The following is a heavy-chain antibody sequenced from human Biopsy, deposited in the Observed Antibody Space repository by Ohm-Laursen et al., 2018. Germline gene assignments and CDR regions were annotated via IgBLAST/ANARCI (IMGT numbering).Heavy chain of an antibody. D-gene: IGHD3-22*01. J-gene: IGHJ3*02. CDR1: GGSLSTYY. CDR2: ISSSGST. V-gene: IGHV4-4*07. CDR3: ARWTPEYDSSRYYLDAFDI. Sequence: PSLTCTVSGGSLSTYYWSWIRQPAGKGLEWIGRISSSGSTNYNPSLRSRVTLSMDTSKRQFSLKMSFVTAADTAVYYCARWTPEYDSSRYYLDAFDIWGQGTKVTVSS.